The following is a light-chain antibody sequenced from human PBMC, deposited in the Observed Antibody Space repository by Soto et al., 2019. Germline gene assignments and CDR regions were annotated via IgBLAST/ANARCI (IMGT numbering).Light chain of an antibody. CDR2: GAS. CDR3: QQYNNWPPT. CDR1: QSVSSSY. J-gene: IGKJ3*01. Sequence: EIVLTQSPGTLSLSPWERATLSCRASQSVSSSYLAWYQQKPGQAPRLLIYGASSRATGIPDRFSGSGSGTEFTLTISSLQSEDFAVYYCQQYNNWPPTFGPGTKVDIK. V-gene: IGKV3-20*01.